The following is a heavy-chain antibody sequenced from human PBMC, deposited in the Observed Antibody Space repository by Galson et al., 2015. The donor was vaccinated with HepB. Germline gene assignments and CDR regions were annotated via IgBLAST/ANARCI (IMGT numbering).Heavy chain of an antibody. Sequence: SLRLSCAASGFTFSRYWMSWVRQAPGKGLEWVANIKQDGSEKYYVDSVKGRFTISRDNAKKSLYLQMNSLRAEDTAVYYCAREDWNYGAYYGMDVWGQGTTVTVSS. CDR3: AREDWNYGAYYGMDV. D-gene: IGHD1-7*01. CDR1: GFTFSRYW. CDR2: IKQDGSEK. J-gene: IGHJ6*02. V-gene: IGHV3-7*03.